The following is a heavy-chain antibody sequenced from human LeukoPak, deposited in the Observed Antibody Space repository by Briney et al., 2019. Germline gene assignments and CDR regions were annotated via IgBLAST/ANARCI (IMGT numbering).Heavy chain of an antibody. J-gene: IGHJ4*02. CDR2: ISSSSSYI. D-gene: IGHD3-22*01. Sequence: GGSLRLSCAASGFTFSSYSMNWVRQAPGKGLEWVSSISSSSSYIYYADSVKGRFTISRDNAKNSLYLRMNSLRAEDTAVYYCATSLVVTTVDYWGQGTLVTVS. V-gene: IGHV3-21*01. CDR1: GFTFSSYS. CDR3: ATSLVVTTVDY.